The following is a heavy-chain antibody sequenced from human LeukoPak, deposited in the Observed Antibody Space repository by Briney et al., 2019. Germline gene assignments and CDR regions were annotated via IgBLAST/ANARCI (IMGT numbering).Heavy chain of an antibody. J-gene: IGHJ6*02. D-gene: IGHD2-2*01. Sequence: GGSLRLSWSASGFTLRSYGKDWGRQAPGKGLGGGAGISHGGSSKYFADSVKGRFTISRDNPKNTLALQMHSLRAEDTAVYYCAKSIRFCSSNSCFAGYYNYGLHVWGQGTTVIVSS. CDR1: GFTLRSYG. CDR2: ISHGGSSK. V-gene: IGHV3-30*18. CDR3: AKSIRFCSSNSCFAGYYNYGLHV.